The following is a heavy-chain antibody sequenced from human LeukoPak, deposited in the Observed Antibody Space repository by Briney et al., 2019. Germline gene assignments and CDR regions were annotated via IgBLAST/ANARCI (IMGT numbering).Heavy chain of an antibody. CDR1: GFTFSNYV. V-gene: IGHV3-48*02. CDR3: ARDNDWAFHY. J-gene: IGHJ4*02. Sequence: GRSLRLSCAASGFTFSNYVMSWVRQAPGKGLEWVSYINHNGEMIFYPDFVKGRFTISRDNAKNSLYLQMDSLRDEDTAVYYCARDNDWAFHYWGQGTLVTVSS. CDR2: INHNGEMI. D-gene: IGHD3-9*01.